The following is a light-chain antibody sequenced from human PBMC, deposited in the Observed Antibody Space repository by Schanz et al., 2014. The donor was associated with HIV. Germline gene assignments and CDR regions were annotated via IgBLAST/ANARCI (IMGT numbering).Light chain of an antibody. CDR2: DVT. J-gene: IGLJ1*01. V-gene: IGLV2-14*03. Sequence: QSALTQPASMSGSPGQSITISCTGTSGDIGPYDYVSWYQQHPGQAPKLLIYDVTDRPSGISNRFSGSKSGYTAYLTISGLLGEEEANYYCASNKSTATFVFGTGTKLTVL. CDR3: ASNKSTATFV. CDR1: SGDIGPYDY.